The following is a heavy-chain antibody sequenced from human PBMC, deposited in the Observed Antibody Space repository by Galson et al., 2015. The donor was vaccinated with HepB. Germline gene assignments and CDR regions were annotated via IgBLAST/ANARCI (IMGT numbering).Heavy chain of an antibody. CDR2: IRSKAYGGTT. Sequence: SLRLSCAASGFTFGDYAMSWFRQAPGKGLEWVGFIRSKAYGGTTEYAASVKGRFTISRDDSKSIAYLQMNSLKTEDTAVYYCTRTYGGSFYYYYGMDVWGQGTTVTVSS. V-gene: IGHV3-49*03. J-gene: IGHJ6*02. CDR3: TRTYGGSFYYYYGMDV. D-gene: IGHD2-15*01. CDR1: GFTFGDYA.